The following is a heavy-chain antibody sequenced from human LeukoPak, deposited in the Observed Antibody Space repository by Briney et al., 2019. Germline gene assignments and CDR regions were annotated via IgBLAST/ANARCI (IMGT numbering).Heavy chain of an antibody. V-gene: IGHV4-59*01. J-gene: IGHJ4*02. Sequence: SETLSLTCTVSGGSISSYYWGWIRRPPGKGLEWIGYIYYSGSTNYNPSPKSRVTISVDTSKNQFSLKLSSVTAADTAVYYCARSRGWNPFDYWGQGTLVTVSS. D-gene: IGHD1-1*01. CDR1: GGSISSYY. CDR2: IYYSGST. CDR3: ARSRGWNPFDY.